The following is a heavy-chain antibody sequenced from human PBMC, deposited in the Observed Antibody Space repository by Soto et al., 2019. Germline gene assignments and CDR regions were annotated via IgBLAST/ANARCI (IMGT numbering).Heavy chain of an antibody. Sequence: ASVKVSCKASGYTFTGYYMHWVRQAPGQGLEWMGWINPNSGGTNYAQKFQGWVTMTRDTSISTAYMELSRLRSDDTAVYYCARESIAARQDYYYYGMDVWGQGTTVTVSS. CDR1: GYTFTGYY. CDR3: ARESIAARQDYYYYGMDV. V-gene: IGHV1-2*04. CDR2: INPNSGGT. D-gene: IGHD6-6*01. J-gene: IGHJ6*02.